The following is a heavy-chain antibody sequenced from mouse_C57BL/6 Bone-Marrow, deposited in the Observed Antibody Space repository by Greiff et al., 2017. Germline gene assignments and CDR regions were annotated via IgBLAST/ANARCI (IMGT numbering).Heavy chain of an antibody. CDR2: IDPENGDT. J-gene: IGHJ2*01. CDR1: GFNIKDDY. Sequence: EVQLKESGAELVRPGASVKLSCTASGFNIKDDYMHWVKQRPEQGLEWIGWIDPENGDTEYASKFQGKATITADTSSNTAYLQLSSLTSEDTAVYYCTTWGDYGFDYWGQGTTLTGSS. D-gene: IGHD2-4*01. V-gene: IGHV14-4*01. CDR3: TTWGDYGFDY.